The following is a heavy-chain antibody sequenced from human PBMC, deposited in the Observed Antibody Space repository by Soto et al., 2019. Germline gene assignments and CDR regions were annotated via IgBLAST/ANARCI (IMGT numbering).Heavy chain of an antibody. CDR1: GGSISSYY. CDR2: IYYSGST. V-gene: IGHV4-59*12. J-gene: IGHJ6*02. CDR3: ARGPSEGYYYYHYGMDV. Sequence: SETLSLTCTVPGGSISSYYWSWIRQPPGKGLEWIGYIYYSGSTNYNPSLKSRVTISVDTSKNQFSLKLSSVTAADTAVYYCARGPSEGYYYYHYGMDVWGQGTTVTVSS.